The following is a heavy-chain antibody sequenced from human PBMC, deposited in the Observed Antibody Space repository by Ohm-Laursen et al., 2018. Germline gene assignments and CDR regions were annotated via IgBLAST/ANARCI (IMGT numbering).Heavy chain of an antibody. J-gene: IGHJ6*02. CDR3: AKGEYSNYYYYGMDV. D-gene: IGHD4-11*01. CDR1: GFTFSDYY. V-gene: IGHV3-11*01. CDR2: ISSSGSTI. Sequence: GSLRLSCSASGFTFSDYYMSWIRQAPGKGLEWVLYISSSGSTIYYADSVKGRFTISRGNAKNSLYLQMNSLRAEDTAVYYCAKGEYSNYYYYGMDVWGQGTTVTVSS.